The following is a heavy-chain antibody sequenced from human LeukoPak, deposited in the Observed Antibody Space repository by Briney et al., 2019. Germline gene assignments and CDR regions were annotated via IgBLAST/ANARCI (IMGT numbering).Heavy chain of an antibody. J-gene: IGHJ4*02. CDR3: AKDLVRRVPRYYFDY. Sequence: LSLTCTVSGGSISSGSYYWSWVRQAPGKGLEWVSAISGSGGSTYYADSVKGRFTISRDNSKNTLYLQMNSLRAEDTAVYYCAKDLVRRVPRYYFDYWGQGTLVTVSS. CDR1: GGSISSGSYY. V-gene: IGHV3-23*01. CDR2: ISGSGGST. D-gene: IGHD3-10*01.